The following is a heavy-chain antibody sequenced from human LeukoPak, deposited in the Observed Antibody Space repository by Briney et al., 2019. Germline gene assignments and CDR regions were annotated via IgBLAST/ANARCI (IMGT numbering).Heavy chain of an antibody. J-gene: IGHJ4*02. CDR2: IYKSGNT. CDR3: AGKIYDTLTGYYSPWDY. V-gene: IGHV4-59*12. CDR1: GGSISSYY. Sequence: PSETLSLTCTVSGGSISSYYWTWIRQPPGKGLECIGYIYKSGNTNYNPSLNSRVTISVDTSKNQFSLKLSSVTAADTAVYYCAGKIYDTLTGYYSPWDYWGQGTLVTVSS. D-gene: IGHD3-9*01.